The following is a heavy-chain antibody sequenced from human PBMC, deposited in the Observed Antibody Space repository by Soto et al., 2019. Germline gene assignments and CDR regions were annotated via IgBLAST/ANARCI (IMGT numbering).Heavy chain of an antibody. CDR1: GCSVSSASDC. Sequence: QVQLQESGPGLVKPSETLSLTCTVSGCSVSSASDCWNWIRHPPGKGLAWIGYIYNTGSTNYNPSLKRRVTISVDTSKNRFSLNQNAVTAADTAMYYWARAKKNYYDGGGYPVDSWGQGTLVTVSS. D-gene: IGHD3-22*01. J-gene: IGHJ5*01. CDR3: ARAKKNYYDGGGYPVDS. V-gene: IGHV4-61*01. CDR2: IYNTGST.